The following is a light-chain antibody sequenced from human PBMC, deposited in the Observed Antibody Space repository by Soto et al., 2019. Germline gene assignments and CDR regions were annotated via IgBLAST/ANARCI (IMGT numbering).Light chain of an antibody. CDR2: DAL. V-gene: IGKV1-5*01. J-gene: IGKJ2*01. CDR1: QSISSR. Sequence: DIQMTQSPSTLSASVGDRVTITCRASQSISSRLAWYQKKPGKAPKLLIYDALNLQSGVPSRFSGNQTRTEFTRNIASLQPDDFATYYCQQYDTYFRYAFGQGTNLETK. CDR3: QQYDTYFRYA.